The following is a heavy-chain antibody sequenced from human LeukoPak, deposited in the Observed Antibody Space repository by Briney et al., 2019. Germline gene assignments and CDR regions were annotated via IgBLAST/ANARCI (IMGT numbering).Heavy chain of an antibody. CDR2: ISSSNSTI. CDR1: GFTFSSYS. CDR3: AREGGSQTARDAFDI. Sequence: GGSLRLSCAASGFTFSSYSMNWVRQAPGKGLEWVSYISSSNSTIYYADSVKGRLTISRDNAKNSLYLQMNSLRAEDTAVYYCAREGGSQTARDAFDIWGQGTMVTVSS. J-gene: IGHJ3*02. D-gene: IGHD3-16*01. V-gene: IGHV3-48*01.